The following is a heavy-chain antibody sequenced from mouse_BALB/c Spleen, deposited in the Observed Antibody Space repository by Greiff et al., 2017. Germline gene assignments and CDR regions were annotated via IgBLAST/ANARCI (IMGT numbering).Heavy chain of an antibody. CDR2: IDPYNGGT. V-gene: IGHV1S135*01. Sequence: VQLKESGPELVKPGASVKVSCKASGYAFTSYNMYWVKQSHGKSLEWIGYIDPYNGGTSYNQKFKGKATLPVDKSSSTAYIHLNSLTSEDSAVYYCARGFTGTAMDYWGQGTSVTVSS. J-gene: IGHJ4*01. CDR3: ARGFTGTAMDY. D-gene: IGHD4-1*01. CDR1: GYAFTSYN.